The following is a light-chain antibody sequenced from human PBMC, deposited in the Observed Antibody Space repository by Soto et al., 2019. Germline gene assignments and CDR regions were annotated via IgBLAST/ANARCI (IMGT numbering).Light chain of an antibody. CDR1: QSVSSN. V-gene: IGKV3-20*01. J-gene: IGKJ1*01. Sequence: EIVMTQSPATLSVSPGERATLSCRASQSVSSNLAWYQQKPGQAPRFLIYGASTRATGFPARFSGSGSGTDFTLTISRLEPEDFAVYHCHQYGGSPPTFGQGTKVDIK. CDR3: HQYGGSPPT. CDR2: GAS.